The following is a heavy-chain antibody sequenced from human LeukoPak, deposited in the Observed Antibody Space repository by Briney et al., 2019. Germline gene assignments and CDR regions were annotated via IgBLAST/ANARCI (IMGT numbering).Heavy chain of an antibody. CDR1: GFTFSNYG. CDR2: IRYDGSNK. J-gene: IGHJ3*02. Sequence: PGGSLRLSCAASGFTFSNYGMHWVRQAPGKGLEWVAFIRYDGSNKYYADSVKGRFTISRDNSKNTLYLQMNSLRAEDTAVYYCARGGAPYSSSPDAFDIWGQGTMVTVSS. CDR3: ARGGAPYSSSPDAFDI. D-gene: IGHD6-13*01. V-gene: IGHV3-30*02.